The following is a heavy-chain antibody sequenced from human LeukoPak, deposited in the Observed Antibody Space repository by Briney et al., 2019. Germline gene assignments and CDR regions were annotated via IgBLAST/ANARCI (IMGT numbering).Heavy chain of an antibody. Sequence: ASVKVSCKASGYTFTSYGISWVRQAPGQGLEWMGWISAYNGNTNYAQKLQGRVTMTTDTSTSTAYMELRSLRSDDTAVYYCAREHNYYYYYGMDVWGQGTTVTVSS. CDR1: GYTFTSYG. J-gene: IGHJ6*02. CDR3: AREHNYYYYYGMDV. V-gene: IGHV1-18*01. CDR2: ISAYNGNT.